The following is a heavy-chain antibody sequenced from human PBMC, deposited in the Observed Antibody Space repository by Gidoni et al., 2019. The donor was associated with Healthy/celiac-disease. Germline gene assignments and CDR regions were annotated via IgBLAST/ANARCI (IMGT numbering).Heavy chain of an antibody. CDR1: GFTSSSYS. J-gene: IGHJ3*02. Sequence: EVQLVESGGGLVKPGGSLRLSCAASGFTSSSYSMNWVRQAPGKGLEWVSSISSSSSYIYYADSVKGRFTISRDNAKNSLYLQMNSLRAEDTAVYYCAREKGLLWFGEAGGAFDIWSQGTMVTVSS. CDR2: ISSSSSYI. CDR3: AREKGLLWFGEAGGAFDI. D-gene: IGHD3-10*01. V-gene: IGHV3-21*01.